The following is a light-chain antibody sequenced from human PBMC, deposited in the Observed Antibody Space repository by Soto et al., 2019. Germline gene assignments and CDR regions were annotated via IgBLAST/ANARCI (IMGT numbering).Light chain of an antibody. Sequence: QSVLTQPPSASGTPGQRVTISCSGSSSNIGSNTVNWYQQLPGTAPKLLIYRNNQRPSGVPDRFSGSKSGTSASLAISGLQSEDEADYYCAAWDDSLNGYVFATGTKLTVL. CDR3: AAWDDSLNGYV. CDR1: SSNIGSNT. CDR2: RNN. J-gene: IGLJ1*01. V-gene: IGLV1-44*01.